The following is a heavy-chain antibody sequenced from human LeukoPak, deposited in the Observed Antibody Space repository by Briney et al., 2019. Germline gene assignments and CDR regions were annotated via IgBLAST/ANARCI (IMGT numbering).Heavy chain of an antibody. CDR1: GFSVSSDY. CDR2: IYSGGST. Sequence: GGSLRLSRAASGFSVSSDYINWFRQAPGKGLEWVSVIYSGGSTYYADSVESRFTISRHTSKNTVYLYMNNLRPEDTAVYYCVRATSSLAFDIWGQGTKVTVSS. D-gene: IGHD6-6*01. CDR3: VRATSSLAFDI. V-gene: IGHV3-53*04. J-gene: IGHJ3*02.